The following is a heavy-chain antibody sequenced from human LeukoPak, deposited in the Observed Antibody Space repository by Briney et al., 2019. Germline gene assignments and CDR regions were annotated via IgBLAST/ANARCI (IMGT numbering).Heavy chain of an antibody. CDR1: GGSISSGGYY. Sequence: SETLSLTCTVSGGSISSGGYYWSWIRQHPGKGLEWIGYIYYSGSTYYNPSLKSRVTISVDTSKNQFSLKLSSVTAADTAVYYCARDHARSGSFYWGQGTLVTVSS. J-gene: IGHJ4*02. D-gene: IGHD1-26*01. CDR2: IYYSGST. CDR3: ARDHARSGSFY. V-gene: IGHV4-31*03.